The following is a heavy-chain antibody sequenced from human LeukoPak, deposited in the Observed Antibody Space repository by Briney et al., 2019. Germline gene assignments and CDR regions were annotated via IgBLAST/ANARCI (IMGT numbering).Heavy chain of an antibody. CDR2: SYYSGST. CDR3: ARQARYCSSTSCLFDY. J-gene: IGHJ4*02. Sequence: ASETLSFTCTVSAGSISSSSHFWGWIRQPPGKGLEWIGSSYYSGSTYDNPSLKSIVTISVDTSKNQFSLKLSSVTAADTAVYYCARQARYCSSTSCLFDYWGQGTLVTVSS. CDR1: AGSISSSSHF. V-gene: IGHV4-39*01. D-gene: IGHD2-2*01.